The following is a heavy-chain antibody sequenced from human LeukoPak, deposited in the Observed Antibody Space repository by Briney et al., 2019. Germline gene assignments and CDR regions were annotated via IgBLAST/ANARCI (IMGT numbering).Heavy chain of an antibody. CDR1: GYTFTSYG. V-gene: IGHV1-18*01. D-gene: IGHD3-9*01. Sequence: ASVKVSCKASGYTFTSYGISWVRQAPGQGLEWMGWISAYNGNTNYAQKLQGRVTMTTDTSTSTAYMELRSLRSDDTAVYYCARDSYDILTGPPIAFDIWGQGIMVTVSS. CDR3: ARDSYDILTGPPIAFDI. CDR2: ISAYNGNT. J-gene: IGHJ3*02.